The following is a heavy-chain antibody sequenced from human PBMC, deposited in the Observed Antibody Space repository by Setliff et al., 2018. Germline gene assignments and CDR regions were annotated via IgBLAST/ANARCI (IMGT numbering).Heavy chain of an antibody. CDR1: GGSISSGDYY. V-gene: IGHV4-30-4*08. D-gene: IGHD3-22*01. J-gene: IGHJ4*02. CDR3: ARESRYYYDNLGTLDY. Sequence: ASETLSLTCTVSGGSISSGDYYWSWIRQPPGKGLEWIGYIYSSGSTYYNPSLKSRVSISVDTSKNQFSLKLSSVTAADTAVYYCARESRYYYDNLGTLDYWGQGTRVTV. CDR2: IYSSGST.